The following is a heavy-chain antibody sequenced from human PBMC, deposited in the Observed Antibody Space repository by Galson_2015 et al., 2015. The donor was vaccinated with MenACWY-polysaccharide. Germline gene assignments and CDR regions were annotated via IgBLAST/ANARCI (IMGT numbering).Heavy chain of an antibody. Sequence: TLSLTCTVPDGSISRGGNYWRWIRQSPGKGLEWIGYIYYSGDTYYKSSLKSRLVISVDTSKNQFSLKLSSVTAADTAVYYCARVQGGSTYYFDNWGQGTLVTVSS. CDR1: DGSISRGGNY. CDR3: ARVQGGSTYYFDN. CDR2: IYYSGDT. V-gene: IGHV4-30-4*01. D-gene: IGHD6-25*01. J-gene: IGHJ4*02.